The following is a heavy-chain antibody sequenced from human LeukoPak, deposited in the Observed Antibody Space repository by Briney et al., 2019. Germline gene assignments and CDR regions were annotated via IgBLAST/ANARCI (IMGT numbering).Heavy chain of an antibody. CDR2: ISAYNGNT. CDR1: GYTSTSYG. Sequence: GASVKVSCKASGYTSTSYGISWVRQAPGQGLEWMGWISAYNGNTNYAQKLQGRVTMTTDTSTSTAYMELRSLRSDDTAVYYCARYCSSTSCSESSLIDAFDIWGQGTMVTVSS. J-gene: IGHJ3*02. V-gene: IGHV1-18*01. CDR3: ARYCSSTSCSESSLIDAFDI. D-gene: IGHD2-2*01.